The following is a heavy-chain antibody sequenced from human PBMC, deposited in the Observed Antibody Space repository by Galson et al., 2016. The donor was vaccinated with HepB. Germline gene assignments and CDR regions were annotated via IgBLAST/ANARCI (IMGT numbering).Heavy chain of an antibody. CDR1: RFSLSSYA. CDR3: AKDGALRDTWYTRVMHAFEI. CDR2: ISGNGVGT. J-gene: IGHJ3*02. Sequence: SLRLSCAASRFSLSSYAMSWVRQAPGKGLEWVSTISGNGVGTYYADSVKGRFTISRDNSRNTVYVQMNSLRAEDTAVYYCAKDGALRDTWYTRVMHAFEIGGQGKMVTVTS. D-gene: IGHD6-13*01. V-gene: IGHV3-23*01.